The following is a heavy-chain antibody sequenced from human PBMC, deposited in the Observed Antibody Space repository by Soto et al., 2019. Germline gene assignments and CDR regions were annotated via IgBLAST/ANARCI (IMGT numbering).Heavy chain of an antibody. J-gene: IGHJ6*03. V-gene: IGHV1-8*01. CDR1: GYTFTSYD. CDR2: MNPNSGNT. Sequence: ASVKVSCKASGYTFTSYDINWVRQATGQGLEWMGWMNPNSGNTGYAQKFQGRVTMTRNTSISTAYMELSSLRSEDTAVYYCARDYGNITPKALHYYYYYLDVWGKGTTVTISS. CDR3: ARDYGNITPKALHYYYYYLDV. D-gene: IGHD3-16*01.